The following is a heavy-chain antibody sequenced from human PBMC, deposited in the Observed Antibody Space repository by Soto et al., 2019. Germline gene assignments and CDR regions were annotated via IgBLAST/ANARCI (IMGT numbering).Heavy chain of an antibody. V-gene: IGHV5-51*01. CDR3: ARGSKRHYYYYGMDV. CDR1: GYSFTSYW. D-gene: IGHD6-25*01. J-gene: IGHJ6*02. CDR2: IYPGDSDT. Sequence: PGESLKISCKGSGYSFTSYWIGWVRQMPGKGLEWMGIIYPGDSDTRYSPSFQGQVTTSADKSISTAYLQWSSLKASDTAMYYCARGSKRHYYYYGMDVWGQGTTVTVSS.